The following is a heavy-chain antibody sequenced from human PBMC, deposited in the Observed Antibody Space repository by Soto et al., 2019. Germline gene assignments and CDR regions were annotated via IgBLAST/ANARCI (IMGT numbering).Heavy chain of an antibody. Sequence: SETLSLTCTASGASIGSGPYYWGWIRQPPGKGLEWIGSISYVGTTYYNPSLKGRVTISVDTSKKHYSLYLTSVTAADTAVYYCANRFSGGRYSSSSDDYWGQGMLVTVSS. V-gene: IGHV4-39*02. J-gene: IGHJ4*02. CDR2: ISYVGTT. CDR1: GASIGSGPYY. D-gene: IGHD6-6*01. CDR3: ANRFSGGRYSSSSDDY.